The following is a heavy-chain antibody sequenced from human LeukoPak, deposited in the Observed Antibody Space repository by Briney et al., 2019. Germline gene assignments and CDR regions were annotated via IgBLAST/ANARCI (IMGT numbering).Heavy chain of an antibody. CDR3: ARQGYDILTGYIDAFDI. D-gene: IGHD3-9*01. J-gene: IGHJ3*02. V-gene: IGHV4-59*08. CDR2: ISYSGST. CDR1: GFTISSNY. Sequence: GSLRLSCAASGFTISSNYMSWIRQPPGKGLEWIGYISYSGSTNYNPSLKSRVTISIDTSKNQFSLKLRSVTAADTAIYYCARQGYDILTGYIDAFDIWGQGTMVTVSS.